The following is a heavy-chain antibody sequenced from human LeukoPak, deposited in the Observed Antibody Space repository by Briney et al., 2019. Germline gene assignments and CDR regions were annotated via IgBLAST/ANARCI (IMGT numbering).Heavy chain of an antibody. J-gene: IGHJ4*02. D-gene: IGHD1-7*01. Sequence: SETLSLTCTVSGGSISSYYWSWIRQPPGKGLEWIGYIYYSGSTNYNPSLKSRVTISVDTSKNQFSLKLSSVTAADTAVYYCARGGRITGTVRQGKTTFDYWGQGTLVTVSS. CDR3: ARGGRITGTVRQGKTTFDY. CDR1: GGSISSYY. V-gene: IGHV4-59*01. CDR2: IYYSGST.